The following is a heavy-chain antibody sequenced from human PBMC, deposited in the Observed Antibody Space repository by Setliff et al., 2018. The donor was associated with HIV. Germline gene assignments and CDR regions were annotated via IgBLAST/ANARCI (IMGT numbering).Heavy chain of an antibody. CDR1: GGSISSHY. J-gene: IGHJ3*01. CDR2: IYYNGIT. Sequence: SETLSLTCTVSGGSISSHYWSWIRQAPGKGLEWIASIYYNGITNYNPSLKSRVIISRDRSANQFSLILTSVTAADTGVYYCARVVETTYISGFGAFDVWGQGKVVTVSS. V-gene: IGHV4-59*08. D-gene: IGHD4-4*01. CDR3: ARVVETTYISGFGAFDV.